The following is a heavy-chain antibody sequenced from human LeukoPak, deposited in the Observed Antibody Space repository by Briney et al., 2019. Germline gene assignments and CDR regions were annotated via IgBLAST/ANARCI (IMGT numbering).Heavy chain of an antibody. D-gene: IGHD4/OR15-4a*01. CDR2: LYSGGAT. CDR1: GFTVKDNF. J-gene: IGHJ4*02. V-gene: IGHV3-66*01. CDR3: TRDSANYHFAY. Sequence: GGSLRLSCAASGFTVKDNFMSWVRQAPGKGLEWVSVLYSGGATYYADSVKGRFTISRDNSKNIVFPQMNDLRTEDTAFYYCTRDSANYHFAYWGQGALVTVSS.